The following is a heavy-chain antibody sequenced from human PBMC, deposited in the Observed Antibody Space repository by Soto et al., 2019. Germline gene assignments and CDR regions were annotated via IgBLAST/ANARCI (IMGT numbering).Heavy chain of an antibody. CDR1: GYTFTSYG. V-gene: IGHV1-18*01. CDR2: ISAYNGNT. CDR3: AITLHPYYDILTGYYAFDI. Sequence: ASVKVSCKASGYTFTSYGISWVRQAPGQGLEWMGWISAYNGNTNYAQKLQGRVTMTTDTSTSTAYMELRSLRSDDTAVYYCAITLHPYYDILTGYYAFDIWGQGTMVTVSS. D-gene: IGHD3-9*01. J-gene: IGHJ3*02.